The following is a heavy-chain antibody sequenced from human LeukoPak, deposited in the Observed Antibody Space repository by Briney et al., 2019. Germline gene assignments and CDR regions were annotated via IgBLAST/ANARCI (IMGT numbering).Heavy chain of an antibody. CDR1: GFTFSSYA. CDR3: AKDLSY. CDR2: ISYDGSNK. V-gene: IGHV3-30*04. J-gene: IGHJ4*02. Sequence: GGSLRLSCAASGFTFSSYAMHWVRQAPGKGLEWVAVISYDGSNKYYADSVKGRFTIPRDNSKNTLYLQMNSLRAEDTAVYYCAKDLSYWGQGTLVTVSS.